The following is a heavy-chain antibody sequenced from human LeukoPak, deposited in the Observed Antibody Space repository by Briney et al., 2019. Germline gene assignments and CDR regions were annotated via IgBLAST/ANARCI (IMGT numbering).Heavy chain of an antibody. Sequence: SQTLSLTCTASGGSISSGGYYWSWIRQHPGKGLEWIGYIYYSGSTYYNPSLKSRVTISVDRSKNQFSLKLSSVTAADTAVYYCARGIAVAGPFDYWGQGTLVTVSS. V-gene: IGHV4-31*03. D-gene: IGHD6-19*01. CDR2: IYYSGST. J-gene: IGHJ4*02. CDR3: ARGIAVAGPFDY. CDR1: GGSISSGGYY.